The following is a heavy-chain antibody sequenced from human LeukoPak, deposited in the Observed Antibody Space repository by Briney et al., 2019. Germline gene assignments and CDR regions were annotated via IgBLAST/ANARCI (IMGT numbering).Heavy chain of an antibody. CDR3: AKDYYYDPVDAFDV. CDR2: ISASYGST. CDR1: GFTFSTYA. D-gene: IGHD3-22*01. J-gene: IGHJ3*01. Sequence: GGSLRLSCAASGFTFSTYAMSWVRQAPGKGLEWVSCISASYGSTNYADSVKGRFTISRDNSKNTLYLQMNSLRAGDTAVYYCAKDYYYDPVDAFDVWGQGTMVSVSS. V-gene: IGHV3-23*01.